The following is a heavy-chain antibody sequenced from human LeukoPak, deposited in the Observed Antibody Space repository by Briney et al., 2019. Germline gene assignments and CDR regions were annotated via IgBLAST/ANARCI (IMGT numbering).Heavy chain of an antibody. J-gene: IGHJ4*02. D-gene: IGHD6-19*01. Sequence: GGSLRLSCTVSGFTVSSDSMSWVRQAPGKGLEWVSFIYSGGSTHYSDSVKGRFTISRDNSKNTLYLQMNSLRAEDTAVYYCARGGAVAVTDFFDYWGQGTLVTVSS. CDR2: IYSGGST. V-gene: IGHV3-53*01. CDR1: GFTVSSDS. CDR3: ARGGAVAVTDFFDY.